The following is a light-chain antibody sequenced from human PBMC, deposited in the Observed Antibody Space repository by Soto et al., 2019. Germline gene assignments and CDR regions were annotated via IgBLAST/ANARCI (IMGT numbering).Light chain of an antibody. CDR3: QQYNSYWGWT. CDR1: QSISSW. V-gene: IGKV1-5*01. J-gene: IGKJ1*01. CDR2: DAS. Sequence: DIQMTQSPSTLSASVGDRVTITCRASQSISSWLAWYPQKPGKAPKLLIYDASSLESGVPSRFSGSGSGTEFTLTISSLQPDVFATYYCQQYNSYWGWTFGQGTNVEIK.